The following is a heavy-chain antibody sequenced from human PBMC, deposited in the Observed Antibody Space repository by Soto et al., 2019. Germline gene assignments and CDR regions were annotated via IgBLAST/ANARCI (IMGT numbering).Heavy chain of an antibody. CDR2: INPNSGDT. CDR3: ARARTNYYNTSDYDF. J-gene: IGHJ4*02. V-gene: IGHV1-2*02. CDR1: GYTFIVYY. D-gene: IGHD3-22*01. Sequence: ASVKVSCKASGYTFIVYYMHWVRQAPGQGLEWMGWINPNSGDTNYAQKFQGRVTMTRDTSISTAYTELSRLRFDDTAVYYCARARTNYYNTSDYDFWGQGTLVTVSS.